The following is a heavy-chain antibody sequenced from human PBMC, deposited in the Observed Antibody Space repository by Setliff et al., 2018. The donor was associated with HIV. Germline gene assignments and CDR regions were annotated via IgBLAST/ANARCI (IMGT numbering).Heavy chain of an antibody. J-gene: IGHJ3*02. CDR2: FIPVLDIT. D-gene: IGHD3-10*01. CDR1: GGTSNKYA. V-gene: IGHV1-69*10. CDR3: AGPRGDEAFDI. Sequence: SVKVSCKASGGTSNKYAINWVRQAPGQGLEWMGQFIPVLDITNYARKFQGRVTITADASSSTMYMELSGLRSGDTAVYYCAGPRGDEAFDIWGQGTMVTVSS.